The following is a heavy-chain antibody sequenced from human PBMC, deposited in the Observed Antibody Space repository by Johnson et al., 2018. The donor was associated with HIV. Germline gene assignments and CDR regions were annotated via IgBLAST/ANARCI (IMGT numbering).Heavy chain of an antibody. CDR1: GFTFNNHW. CDR3: ARVRRQLVRLSAFDI. Sequence: EQLVESGGGLVQPGGSLRLSCAASGFTFNNHWMTWVRQAPGKGLEWVANIKQDGSEKYYVDSVKGRFTISRDNAKNSLHLQMNSLRAEDTAVYFCARVRRQLVRLSAFDIWGQGTLVTGSS. V-gene: IGHV3-7*01. D-gene: IGHD6-6*01. J-gene: IGHJ3*02. CDR2: IKQDGSEK.